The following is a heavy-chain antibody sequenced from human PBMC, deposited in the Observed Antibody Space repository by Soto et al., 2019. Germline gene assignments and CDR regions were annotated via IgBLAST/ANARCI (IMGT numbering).Heavy chain of an antibody. CDR1: GFTFSNYA. D-gene: IGHD1-26*01. CDR2: DASKA. J-gene: IGHJ4*02. V-gene: IGHV3-33*01. CDR3: ARTGSYGDY. Sequence: QVQLVESGGGVVQPGRSLRLSCAASGFTFSNYAMHWVRQAPGKGLEWVAVDASKAYYAESVKGRFTISRDNSKDTLYLQMNSLRGEGTAVYYCARTGSYGDYWGQGTLVTVSS.